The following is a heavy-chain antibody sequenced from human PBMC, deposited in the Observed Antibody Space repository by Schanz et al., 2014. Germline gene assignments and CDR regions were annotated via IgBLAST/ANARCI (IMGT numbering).Heavy chain of an antibody. V-gene: IGHV4-59*12. CDR3: ATWSGTRLFHN. D-gene: IGHD1-7*01. CDR1: GGSIRGYY. J-gene: IGHJ4*02. CDR2: VHSSGST. Sequence: QVQLQESGPGLVKPSETLSLTCTVSGGSIRGYYCSWIRQPPGKGLEWIGYVHSSGSTNYNSSLKSRVTVSVDMSKKQFSLRLSSVTAADTAAYYCATWSGTRLFHNWGQGTLVTVSS.